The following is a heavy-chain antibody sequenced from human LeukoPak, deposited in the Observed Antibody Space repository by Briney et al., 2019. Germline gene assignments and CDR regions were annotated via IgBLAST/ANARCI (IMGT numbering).Heavy chain of an antibody. CDR2: IKQDGSEK. D-gene: IGHD1-1*01. V-gene: IGHV3-7*01. Sequence: PGGSLRLSCAASGFTFSTYWMSWVRQAPGKGLEWVVNIKQDGSEKYYVDSVKGRFTISRDNAKNSLYLQMNSLRVEDTAVYYCARETTNFDYWGQGTLVTVSS. J-gene: IGHJ4*02. CDR1: GFTFSTYW. CDR3: ARETTNFDY.